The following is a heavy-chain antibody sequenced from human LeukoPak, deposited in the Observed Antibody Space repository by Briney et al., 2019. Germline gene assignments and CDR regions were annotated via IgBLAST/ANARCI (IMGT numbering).Heavy chain of an antibody. CDR3: ARAEIVAAGTDWFDT. V-gene: IGHV4-61*02. D-gene: IGHD6-13*01. Sequence: SQTLSLTCSVSGGSISSGSYYWTWIRQPPGKGLEWIGRSYTSGSTNYNPSLKSRVTISVDTSKNQFSLKLSSVTAADTAVYYCARAEIVAAGTDWFDTWGQGTLVTVSS. CDR2: SYTSGST. J-gene: IGHJ5*02. CDR1: GGSISSGSYY.